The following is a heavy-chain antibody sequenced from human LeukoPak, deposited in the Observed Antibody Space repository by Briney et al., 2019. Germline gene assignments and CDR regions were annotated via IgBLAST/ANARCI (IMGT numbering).Heavy chain of an antibody. CDR1: GFTFSSYS. D-gene: IGHD3-10*01. CDR2: ISSSSSYI. V-gene: IGHV3-21*01. J-gene: IGHJ6*02. Sequence: GGSLRLSCAASGFTFSSYSMNWVRQAPGKGLEWVSSISSSSSYIYYADSVKGRFTISRDNAKNSLYLQMNSLRAEDTAGYYCAREAFGESGYYYYYGMDVWGQGTTVTVSS. CDR3: AREAFGESGYYYYYGMDV.